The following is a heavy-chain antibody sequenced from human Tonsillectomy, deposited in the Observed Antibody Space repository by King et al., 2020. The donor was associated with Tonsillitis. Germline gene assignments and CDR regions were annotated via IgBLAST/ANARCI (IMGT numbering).Heavy chain of an antibody. J-gene: IGHJ4*02. Sequence: HVQLQESGPGLVKPSETLSLTCTVSGGSISSYYWSWIRQPPGKGLEWIGYIYFSGSTYYIPSLKSRVTISIDTSKNQFSLNLSSVTAADTAVYYCAGRNYGSGSYTYYFDYWGQGTLVTVSS. D-gene: IGHD3-10*01. CDR2: IYFSGST. V-gene: IGHV4-59*01. CDR3: AGRNYGSGSYTYYFDY. CDR1: GGSISSYY.